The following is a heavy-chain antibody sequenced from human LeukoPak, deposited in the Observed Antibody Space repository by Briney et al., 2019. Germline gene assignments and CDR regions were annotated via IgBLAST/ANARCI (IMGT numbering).Heavy chain of an antibody. Sequence: GGSLRLSCAASGFTFSDYYMSRIRQAPGKGPEWVSYISSSGSTIYYADSVKGRFTISRDNAKNSLYLQMNSLRAEDTAVYYCARVRRDSDYYYYMDVWGKGTTVTVSS. CDR2: ISSSGSTI. J-gene: IGHJ6*03. CDR1: GFTFSDYY. D-gene: IGHD2-15*01. V-gene: IGHV3-11*04. CDR3: ARVRRDSDYYYYMDV.